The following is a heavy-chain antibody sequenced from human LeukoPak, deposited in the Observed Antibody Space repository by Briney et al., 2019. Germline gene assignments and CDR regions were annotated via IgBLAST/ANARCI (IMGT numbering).Heavy chain of an antibody. Sequence: HPGGSLRLSCAASGFTFSSSAMNWVRQAPGKGLEWVSHIGADGATTDYADSVKGRFTISRDNSKNTLYLQIDSLSADDTAVYHCAKYFGSGSYDFWGQGTLVTVSS. D-gene: IGHD3-10*01. CDR2: IGADGATT. CDR3: AKYFGSGSYDF. V-gene: IGHV3-23*01. CDR1: GFTFSSSA. J-gene: IGHJ4*02.